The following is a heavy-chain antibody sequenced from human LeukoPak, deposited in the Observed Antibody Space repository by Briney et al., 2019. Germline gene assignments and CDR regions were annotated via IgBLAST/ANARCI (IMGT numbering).Heavy chain of an antibody. D-gene: IGHD6-19*01. CDR2: ISTDGVNT. J-gene: IGHJ5*02. CDR3: ARCTKYTTGWCNWFDP. CDR1: GFTFRNHA. V-gene: IGHV3-23*01. Sequence: GGSLRLSCAASGFTFRNHAMNWVRQTPGKGLEWVSSISTDGVNTYYADSVKGRFTISRDTSKDTLYLQMDSLSAEDTAVYYCARCTKYTTGWCNWFDPWGQGTLVTVSS.